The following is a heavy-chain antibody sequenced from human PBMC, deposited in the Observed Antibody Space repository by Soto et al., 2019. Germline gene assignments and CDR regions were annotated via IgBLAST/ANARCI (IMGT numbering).Heavy chain of an antibody. J-gene: IGHJ4*02. CDR3: AKDSVAGGFDY. V-gene: IGHV3-23*01. Sequence: HPSETLSLTCAVYGGSFSGYYWSWVRQAPGKGLEWVSAISGSGGSTYYADSVKGRFTISRDNSKNTLYLQMNSLRAEDTAVYYCAKDSVAGGFDYWGQGTLVTVSS. CDR1: GGSFSGYY. D-gene: IGHD6-19*01. CDR2: ISGSGGST.